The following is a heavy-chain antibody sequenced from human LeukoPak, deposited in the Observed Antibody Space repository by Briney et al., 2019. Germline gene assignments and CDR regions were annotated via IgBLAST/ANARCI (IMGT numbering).Heavy chain of an antibody. Sequence: ASVKVSCKASGYTFTSYDVNWVRQATGQGLEWMGWMNPNSGNTGYAQKFQGRVTMTRNTPISTAYMELSSLRSEDTAVYYCARTYYDFWSGYSYYYYYGMDVWGQGTTVTVSS. D-gene: IGHD3-3*01. CDR3: ARTYYDFWSGYSYYYYYGMDV. CDR2: MNPNSGNT. V-gene: IGHV1-8*01. CDR1: GYTFTSYD. J-gene: IGHJ6*02.